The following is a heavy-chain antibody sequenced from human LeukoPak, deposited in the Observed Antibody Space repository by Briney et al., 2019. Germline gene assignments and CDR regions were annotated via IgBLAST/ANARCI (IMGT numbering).Heavy chain of an antibody. CDR2: VSRDGRSK. V-gene: IGHV3-30*18. CDR3: VEEDSSYYFDN. CDR1: GFTFSNYG. J-gene: IGHJ4*02. Sequence: GGSLRLSCAASGFTFSNYGMHWVRQAPGKGPEWVAIVSRDGRSKYYADSVKGRFTTSRDNSKNMLDLQMNSLRAEDTAVYHCVEEDSSYYFDNWGQGTLVTVSS. D-gene: IGHD2-21*01.